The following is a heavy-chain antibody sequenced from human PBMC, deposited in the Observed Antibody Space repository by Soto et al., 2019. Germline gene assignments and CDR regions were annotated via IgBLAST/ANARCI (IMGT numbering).Heavy chain of an antibody. CDR3: ARGLYSSSWFRFDQ. V-gene: IGHV4-59*08. CDR1: GGSISGFY. Sequence: PSETLSLTCTVSGGSISGFYWSWIRQSPGKELQWIGYIDYGGSTNYNLSLRSRVTISVDTSKNQFSLKLNSVTAADTAVYYCARGLYSSSWFRFDQWGQGTLVTVSS. J-gene: IGHJ4*02. D-gene: IGHD6-13*01. CDR2: IDYGGST.